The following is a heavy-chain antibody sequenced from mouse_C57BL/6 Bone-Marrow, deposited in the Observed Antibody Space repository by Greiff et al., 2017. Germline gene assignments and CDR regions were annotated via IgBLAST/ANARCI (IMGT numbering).Heavy chain of an antibody. Sequence: QVQLQQSDAELVKPGASVKISCKASGYTFTSYWMQWVKQRPGQGLEWIGEIDPSDSYTNYNQKFKGKATLTVDTSSSTAYMQLSSLTSEDTAVYYCAKLLRYSEGYFDYWGQGTTLTVSS. CDR3: AKLLRYSEGYFDY. J-gene: IGHJ2*01. CDR2: IDPSDSYT. D-gene: IGHD1-1*01. CDR1: GYTFTSYW. V-gene: IGHV1-50*01.